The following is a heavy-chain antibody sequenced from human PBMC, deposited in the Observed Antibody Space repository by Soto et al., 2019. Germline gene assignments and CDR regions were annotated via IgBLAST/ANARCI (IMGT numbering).Heavy chain of an antibody. D-gene: IGHD4-17*01. CDR2: IYWNDDK. CDR1: GFSLSTSGVG. CDR3: AHMSPEGRMTTGYYFDY. V-gene: IGHV2-5*01. Sequence: SGPTLVNPTQTLTLTCTFSGFSLSTSGVGVGWIRQPPGKALEWLALIYWNDDKRYSPSLKSRLTITKDPSKNQVVLTMTNMDPVDTATYYCAHMSPEGRMTTGYYFDYWGQGTLVTVSS. J-gene: IGHJ4*02.